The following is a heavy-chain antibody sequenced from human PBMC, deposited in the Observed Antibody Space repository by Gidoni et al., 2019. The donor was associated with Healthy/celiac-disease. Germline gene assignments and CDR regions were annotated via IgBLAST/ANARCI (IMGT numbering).Heavy chain of an antibody. J-gene: IGHJ2*01. CDR3: ASTTLRYSSGWYGGDFDL. D-gene: IGHD6-19*01. V-gene: IGHV4-59*01. CDR1: GGSISSYY. CDR2: IYYSGST. Sequence: QVQLQESGPGLVKPSETLSLTCTVSGGSISSYYWSWIRQPPGKGLEWIGYIYYSGSTNYNPSLKSRVTISVDTSKNQYSLKLSAVTAADTAVYYCASTTLRYSSGWYGGDFDLWGRGTLVTVSS.